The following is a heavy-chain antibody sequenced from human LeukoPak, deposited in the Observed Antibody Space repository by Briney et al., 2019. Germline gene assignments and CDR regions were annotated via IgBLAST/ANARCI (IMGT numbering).Heavy chain of an antibody. D-gene: IGHD2-2*01. V-gene: IGHV4-38-2*02. CDR3: ARTTEGYCSSASCFGFSYSYYMDV. CDR2: IHFSGST. CDR1: GYSLSSGFY. Sequence: SETLSLTCSVSGYSLSSGFYWGWIRPPPGKGLEWIGTIHFSGSTYYNPSLKSRVTISVDTSKNQFSLKLSSVIAADTAVYYCARTTEGYCSSASCFGFSYSYYMDVWGKGTTVTISS. J-gene: IGHJ6*03.